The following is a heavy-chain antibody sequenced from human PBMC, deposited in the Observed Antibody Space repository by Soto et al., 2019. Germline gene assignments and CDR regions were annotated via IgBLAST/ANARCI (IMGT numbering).Heavy chain of an antibody. CDR1: GGTFSSYA. Sequence: QVQLVQSGAEVKKPGSSVKVSCKASGGTFSSYAISWVRQAPGQGLEWMGGIIPIFGTANYAQKFQGRVTITADESTSTAYMELSSLSSEDTAVYYCAREEECISTSCYSDYYYGMDVWGQGTTVTVSS. CDR3: AREEECISTSCYSDYYYGMDV. J-gene: IGHJ6*02. CDR2: IIPIFGTA. D-gene: IGHD2-2*01. V-gene: IGHV1-69*12.